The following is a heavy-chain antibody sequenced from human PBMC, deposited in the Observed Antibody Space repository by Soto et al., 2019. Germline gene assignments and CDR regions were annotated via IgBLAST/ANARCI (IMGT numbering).Heavy chain of an antibody. J-gene: IGHJ5*02. V-gene: IGHV1-8*01. CDR2: MNPNSGNT. Sequence: ASVKVSCKASGYTFTSYDINWVRQATGQGLEWMGWMNPNSGNTGYAQKFQGRVTMTRNTSISTAYMELSSLRSEDTAVYYCARPRLIAASNWFDPWGQGTLVTVSS. CDR3: ARPRLIAASNWFDP. CDR1: GYTFTSYD. D-gene: IGHD6-13*01.